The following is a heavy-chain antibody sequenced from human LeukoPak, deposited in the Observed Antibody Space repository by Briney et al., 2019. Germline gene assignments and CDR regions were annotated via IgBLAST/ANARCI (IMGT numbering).Heavy chain of an antibody. J-gene: IGHJ4*02. CDR1: GFTFSSYG. CDR3: AKDPLRYFEVVYFDY. D-gene: IGHD3-9*01. V-gene: IGHV3-23*01. Sequence: GGSLRLSCAASGFTFSSYGMGWVRQAPGKGLQWVSGLSGRGGRTYYTDSVKGRFSISRDNSKNTLYLQMNSLRAEDTAVYYCAKDPLRYFEVVYFDYWGQGTLVTVSS. CDR2: LSGRGGRT.